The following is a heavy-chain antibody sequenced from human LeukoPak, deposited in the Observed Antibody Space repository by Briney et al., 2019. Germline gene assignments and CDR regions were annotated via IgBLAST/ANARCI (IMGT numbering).Heavy chain of an antibody. Sequence: SETLSLTCTVSGYSISSGYYWSWIRQPPGKGLEWIGEINHSGSTNYNPSLKSRVTISVDTSKNQFSLKLSSVTAADTAVYYCARGGGAPDYYYYYMDVWGKGTTVTVSS. CDR1: GYSISSGYY. J-gene: IGHJ6*03. CDR3: ARGGGAPDYYYYYMDV. CDR2: INHSGST. D-gene: IGHD1-26*01. V-gene: IGHV4-38-2*02.